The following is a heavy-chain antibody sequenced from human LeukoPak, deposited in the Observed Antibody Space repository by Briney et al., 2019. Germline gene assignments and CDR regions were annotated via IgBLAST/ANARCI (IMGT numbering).Heavy chain of an antibody. CDR1: GYTFTSYG. J-gene: IGHJ4*02. CDR3: ASVGIAAAGTGIDY. D-gene: IGHD6-13*01. CDR2: ISACNGNT. Sequence: ASVKVSCKASGYTFTSYGISWVRQAPGQGLEWMGWISACNGNTNYAQKLQGRVTMTTDTSTSTAYMELRSLRSDDTAVYYCASVGIAAAGTGIDYWGQGTLVTVSS. V-gene: IGHV1-18*01.